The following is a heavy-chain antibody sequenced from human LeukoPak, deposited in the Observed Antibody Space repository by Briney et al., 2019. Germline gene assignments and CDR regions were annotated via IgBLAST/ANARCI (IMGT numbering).Heavy chain of an antibody. CDR1: GGSITTYY. D-gene: IGHD5-24*01. Sequence: SETLSLTCTVSGGSITTYYWSWIRQPPGKGLEWIGYIYYTGSTNYNPSLKGRVTISVDTSKNQFSLKLSSVTAADTAVYYCARVRGRWIRSFDYWGQGTLVTVSS. CDR3: ARVRGRWIRSFDY. V-gene: IGHV4-59*01. CDR2: IYYTGST. J-gene: IGHJ4*02.